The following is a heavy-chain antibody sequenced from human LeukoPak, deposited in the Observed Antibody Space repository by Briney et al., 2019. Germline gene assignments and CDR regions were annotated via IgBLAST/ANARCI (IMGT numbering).Heavy chain of an antibody. CDR2: ISAHNGDT. D-gene: IGHD2-21*02. CDR1: GYTFNSYG. V-gene: IGHV1-18*04. J-gene: IGHJ4*02. Sequence: ASVKVSCKASGYTFNSYGISWVRQAPGQGLEWMGWISAHNGDTNYAQKLQGRVTMTTDTSTGTAYMELRSLRSDDTAVYYCARVPMYCGGDCYLVYWGQGTLVTVSS. CDR3: ARVPMYCGGDCYLVY.